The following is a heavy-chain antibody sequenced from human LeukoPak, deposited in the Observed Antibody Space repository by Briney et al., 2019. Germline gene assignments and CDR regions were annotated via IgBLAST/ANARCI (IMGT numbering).Heavy chain of an antibody. Sequence: ASVKVSCKASGYTFTSYGISWVRQAPGQGLEWMGWISAYKGNTNYAQKLQGRVTMTTDTSTSTAYMELRSLRSDDTAVYYCARDRYYGSGSDYYFDYWGQGTLVTVSS. CDR2: ISAYKGNT. J-gene: IGHJ4*02. CDR3: ARDRYYGSGSDYYFDY. CDR1: GYTFTSYG. V-gene: IGHV1-18*04. D-gene: IGHD3-10*01.